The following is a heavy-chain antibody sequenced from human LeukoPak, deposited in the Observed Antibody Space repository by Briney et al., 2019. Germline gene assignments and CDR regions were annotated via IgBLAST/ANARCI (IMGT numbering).Heavy chain of an antibody. V-gene: IGHV7-4-1*02. J-gene: IGHJ4*02. D-gene: IGHD6-13*01. CDR1: GYTFTSYA. CDR3: ARDVPRAAAGTEIPFDY. CDR2: INTNTGNP. Sequence: ASVKVSCKASGYTFTSYAMNWVRQAPGQGLEWMGWINTNTGNPTYAQGFTGRFVFSLDTSVSTAYLQISSLKAEDTAVYYCARDVPRAAAGTEIPFDYWGQGTLVTVSS.